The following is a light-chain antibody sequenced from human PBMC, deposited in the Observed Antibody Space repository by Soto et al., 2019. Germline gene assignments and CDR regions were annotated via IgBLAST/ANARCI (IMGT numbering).Light chain of an antibody. Sequence: PLTQSPSPLSASVGERVTITCRTSQDIGSFLVWYQQKPGKAPKLLIYATSTLQSGVPSRFSGSGSGTDFTLTISSLQPEDSATYYCQQLKSYPYSFGQGTKLEIK. J-gene: IGKJ2*03. CDR3: QQLKSYPYS. V-gene: IGKV1-9*01. CDR1: QDIGSF. CDR2: ATS.